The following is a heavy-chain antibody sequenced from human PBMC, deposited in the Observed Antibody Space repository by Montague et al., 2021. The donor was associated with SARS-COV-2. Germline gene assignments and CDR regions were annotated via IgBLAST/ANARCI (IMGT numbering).Heavy chain of an antibody. CDR2: ISSSGSDI. J-gene: IGHJ4*02. D-gene: IGHD1-26*01. Sequence: SLRLSLSASGFTFSSYNMHWVRQAPGKGLEWVSSISSSGSDIHYADSVKGRFTISRDNARNSLYLQMNSLTAEDTAVYYCAAHGDYWGQGILVTVSS. CDR1: GFTFSSYN. V-gene: IGHV3-21*01. CDR3: AAHGDY.